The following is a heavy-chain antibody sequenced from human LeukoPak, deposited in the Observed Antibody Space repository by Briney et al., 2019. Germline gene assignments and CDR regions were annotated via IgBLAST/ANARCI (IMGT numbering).Heavy chain of an antibody. Sequence: GGSLRLSCAVSGFTVSTYVMHWVRRAPGEGLVWVSRINHDGSDISYADSVKGRSTISRDNAKNTLYLQMNNLRADDTAIYYCVRDSNFKIDYWGQGTLVTVSS. D-gene: IGHD5-24*01. CDR1: GFTVSTYV. CDR3: VRDSNFKIDY. V-gene: IGHV3-74*01. CDR2: INHDGSDI. J-gene: IGHJ4*02.